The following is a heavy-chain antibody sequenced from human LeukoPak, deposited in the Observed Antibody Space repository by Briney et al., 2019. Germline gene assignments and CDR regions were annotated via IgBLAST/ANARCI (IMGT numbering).Heavy chain of an antibody. Sequence: SETLSLTCTISGGSVSDYYWSWIRQSPGKGLEWIGYIYYTGSTTYNPSLKSRVTMSADTSKNQFSLNLNSVTAADTAVYYCARGWDDGDYYFDYWGQGTLVTVSS. CDR3: ARGWDDGDYYFDY. D-gene: IGHD4-17*01. V-gene: IGHV4-59*02. CDR2: IYYTGST. J-gene: IGHJ4*02. CDR1: GGSVSDYY.